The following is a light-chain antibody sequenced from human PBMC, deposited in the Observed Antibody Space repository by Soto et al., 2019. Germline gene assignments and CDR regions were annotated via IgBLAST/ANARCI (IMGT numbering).Light chain of an antibody. V-gene: IGKV1-39*01. Sequence: DIQMTQSPSSLSASVGDRVTITCRASQSINTFLNWYHQKSGKAPGLLIYSTSNFQSGVPSRFGGTGSGTDFTLTIRSLQPEDVGSYYCQQSYSTPYTFGQGTKLEI. J-gene: IGKJ2*01. CDR1: QSINTF. CDR2: STS. CDR3: QQSYSTPYT.